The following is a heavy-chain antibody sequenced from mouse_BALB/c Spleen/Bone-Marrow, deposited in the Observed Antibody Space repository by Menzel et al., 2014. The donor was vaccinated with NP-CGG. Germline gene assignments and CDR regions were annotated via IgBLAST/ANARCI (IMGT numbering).Heavy chain of an antibody. J-gene: IGHJ3*01. CDR3: VRSDDGCFAY. CDR1: GFTFNTYA. V-gene: IGHV10-1*02. Sequence: EVQLVESGGGLVQPKGSLKLSCAASGFTFNTYAMNWVRQAPGKGLEWVARIRSKSNNYATYYADSVKDRFTVSRDDSQSMLLLQMNNLKTEDTAMYYCVRSDDGCFAYWGQGTLVTVSA. CDR2: IRSKSNNYAT. D-gene: IGHD2-3*01.